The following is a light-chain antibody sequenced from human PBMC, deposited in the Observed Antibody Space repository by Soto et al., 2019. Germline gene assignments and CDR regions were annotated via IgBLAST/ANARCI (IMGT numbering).Light chain of an antibody. CDR3: QQYYNTPIT. V-gene: IGKV4-1*01. Sequence: DIVMTQSPDSLAVSLGERVTINCKSSQSVLYSSNNRNYLAWFQQKPGQPPKLLIYWASTRESGVPDRFSGSGSGTDFTLTISGLQAEDVAVYYCQQYYNTPITFGGGTKVDIK. J-gene: IGKJ4*01. CDR1: QSVLYSSNNRNY. CDR2: WAS.